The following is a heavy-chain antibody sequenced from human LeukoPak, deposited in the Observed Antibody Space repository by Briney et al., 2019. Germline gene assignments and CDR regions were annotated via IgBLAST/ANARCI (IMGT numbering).Heavy chain of an antibody. Sequence: GGSLRLSCEGSGFIFRRFAMNWVRQVPGKGLEWVSSISGNGRDTYYADSVKGRFTISRDSPKNTLYLQMNSLLTDDTAVYYCTKDQEVATIGGYFDSWGQGALVTVSS. D-gene: IGHD5-24*01. J-gene: IGHJ4*03. V-gene: IGHV3-23*01. CDR3: TKDQEVATIGGYFDS. CDR2: ISGNGRDT. CDR1: GFIFRRFA.